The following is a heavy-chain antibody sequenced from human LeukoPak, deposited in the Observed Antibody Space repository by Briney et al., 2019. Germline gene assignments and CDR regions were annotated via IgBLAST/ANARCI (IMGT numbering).Heavy chain of an antibody. J-gene: IGHJ4*02. CDR3: ARENLVGATSFDY. V-gene: IGHV4-38-2*02. Sequence: PSETLSLTCTVSGYSISSGYYWGWIRQPPGKGLEWIGSIYHSGSTYYNPSLKSRVTISVDTSKNQFSLKVSSVTAADTAVYYCARENLVGATSFDYWGQGTLVTVSS. CDR1: GYSISSGYY. D-gene: IGHD1-26*01. CDR2: IYHSGST.